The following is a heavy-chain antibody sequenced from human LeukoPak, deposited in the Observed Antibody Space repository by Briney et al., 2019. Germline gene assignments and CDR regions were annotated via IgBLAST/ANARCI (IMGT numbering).Heavy chain of an antibody. CDR1: GGSISSYY. Sequence: SETLSLTCTVSGGSISSYYWSWIRQPAGKGLEWIGRIYTSGSTNYNPSLKSRVTMSVDTSKNQFSLKLSSVTAADTAVYYCAREPDSSSLFMGGPSYYYYGMDVWGQGTTVTVSS. CDR3: AREPDSSSLFMGGPSYYYYGMDV. D-gene: IGHD6-13*01. CDR2: IYTSGST. J-gene: IGHJ6*02. V-gene: IGHV4-4*07.